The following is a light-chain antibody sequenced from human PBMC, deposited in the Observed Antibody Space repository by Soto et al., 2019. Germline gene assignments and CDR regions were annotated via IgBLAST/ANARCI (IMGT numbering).Light chain of an antibody. J-gene: IGKJ2*01. V-gene: IGKV3-20*01. Sequence: EIVLTQSPGTLSLSPGERATLSCRASQSVSSTYVTWYQQKPGQAPSLLIYGASSRATGIPSRFSGSGSGTVIILSISLEEYEDFALYYYQQCGSSVYTFGQGTKLEIK. CDR3: QQCGSSVYT. CDR1: QSVSSTY. CDR2: GAS.